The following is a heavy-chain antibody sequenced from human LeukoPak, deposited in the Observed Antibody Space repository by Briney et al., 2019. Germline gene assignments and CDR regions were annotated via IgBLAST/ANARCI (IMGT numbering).Heavy chain of an antibody. D-gene: IGHD3-22*01. J-gene: IGHJ3*02. CDR3: AKVRMIAMIAYDAFDI. V-gene: IGHV3-53*01. CDR1: GFTVSSNS. CDR2: IYSGGNT. Sequence: PGGSLRLSCTVSGFTVSSNSMSWVRQAPGKGLEWVSFIYSGGNTHYSDSVKGRFTISRDNSKNTLYLQMNSLRAEDTAVYYCAKVRMIAMIAYDAFDIWGQGTMVTVSS.